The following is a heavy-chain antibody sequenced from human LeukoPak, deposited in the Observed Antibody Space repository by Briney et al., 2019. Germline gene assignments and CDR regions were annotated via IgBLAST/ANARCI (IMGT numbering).Heavy chain of an antibody. V-gene: IGHV4-59*01. CDR1: GDSTTSTY. CDR2: FFYTGSA. D-gene: IGHD3-16*01. CDR3: ARVGGGIHVFDI. Sequence: SETLSLTCSVSGDSTTSTYWSWIRQPPGKGLEWIGYFFYTGSANYNPSLKSRVTISLDASKKQFSLRLTSVTAADTAVYYCARVGGGIHVFDIWGQGTVVTVSS. J-gene: IGHJ3*02.